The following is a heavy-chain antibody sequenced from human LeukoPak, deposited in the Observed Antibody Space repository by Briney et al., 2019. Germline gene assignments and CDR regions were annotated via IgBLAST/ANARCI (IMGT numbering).Heavy chain of an antibody. Sequence: ASVKVSCKASGYTFTGYYMHWVRQAPGQGLEWMGRINPKSSGANYAQKFQGRVTMTRDTSITTAYMGLSSLTSDDTAVYYCARGPWIQLGMDVWGKGTTVTVSS. CDR3: ARGPWIQLGMDV. CDR1: GYTFTGYY. V-gene: IGHV1-2*06. CDR2: INPKSSGA. D-gene: IGHD5-18*01. J-gene: IGHJ6*04.